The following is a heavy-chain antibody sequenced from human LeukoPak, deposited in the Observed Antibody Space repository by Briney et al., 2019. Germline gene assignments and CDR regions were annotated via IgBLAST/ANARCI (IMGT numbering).Heavy chain of an antibody. Sequence: TGGSLRLSCAASGFIFSNYWMHWVRQAPGKGLVWVSRIKTDGSTITYADSVKGRFTISRDNAMNTLYLQMNSLGAEDTAVYYCARVGQGERFFDLWGRGTLVTVSS. CDR1: GFIFSNYW. D-gene: IGHD1-26*01. V-gene: IGHV3-74*01. J-gene: IGHJ2*01. CDR3: ARVGQGERFFDL. CDR2: IKTDGSTI.